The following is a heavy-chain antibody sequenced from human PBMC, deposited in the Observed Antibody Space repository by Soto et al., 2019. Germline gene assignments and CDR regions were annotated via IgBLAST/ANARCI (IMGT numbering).Heavy chain of an antibody. D-gene: IGHD3-10*01. V-gene: IGHV1-69*13. CDR1: GGTFSSYA. CDR3: ARDSYYGSGSYYTNNLFDP. J-gene: IGHJ5*02. Sequence: GASVKVSCKASGGTFSSYAISWVRQAPGQGLEWMGGIIPIFGTANYAQKFQGRVTITADESTSTAYMELSSLRSEDTAVYYCARDSYYGSGSYYTNNLFDPWGREPWSPSPQ. CDR2: IIPIFGTA.